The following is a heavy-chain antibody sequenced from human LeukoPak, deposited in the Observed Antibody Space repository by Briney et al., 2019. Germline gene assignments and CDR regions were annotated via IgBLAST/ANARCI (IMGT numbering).Heavy chain of an antibody. J-gene: IGHJ4*02. CDR2: INHSGTT. D-gene: IGHD2-8*01. CDR1: GGTFSGYY. CDR3: ARISGGYCTNGVCSLFDY. V-gene: IGHV4-34*01. Sequence: PSETLSLTCAVYGGTFSGYYWSWIRQPPRKGLEWVGEINHSGTTNYNPSLKSRVTISVATSKNQSSLKLSSVTAADTAVYYCARISGGYCTNGVCSLFDYWGQGTLVTVSS.